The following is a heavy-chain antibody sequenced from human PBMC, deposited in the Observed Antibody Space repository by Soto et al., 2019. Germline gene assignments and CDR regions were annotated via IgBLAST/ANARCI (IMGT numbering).Heavy chain of an antibody. CDR1: GYSFTSHW. Sequence: GESLKISCKASGYSFTSHWIGWVRQMPGKCLEWMGIIWPDDSDTRYSPSFQGQVTISADKSINTAYVQWSSLKASDGAMYYCARQLAGGDGRNYMDVWGKGTTVTVS. V-gene: IGHV5-51*01. D-gene: IGHD3-16*01. J-gene: IGHJ6*03. CDR2: IWPDDSDT. CDR3: ARQLAGGDGRNYMDV.